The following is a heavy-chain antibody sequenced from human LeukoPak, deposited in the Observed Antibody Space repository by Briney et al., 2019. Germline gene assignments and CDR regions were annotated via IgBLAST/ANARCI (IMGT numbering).Heavy chain of an antibody. V-gene: IGHV1-8*01. Sequence: GASVKVSCKASGYTFTSYDINWVRQATGQGLEWMGWMNPNSGNTGYAQKFQGRVTMTRDTSTSTVYMELSSLRSEDTAVYYCARDQTPQQLVDYYYGMDVWGQGTTVTVSS. CDR1: GYTFTSYD. D-gene: IGHD6-13*01. J-gene: IGHJ6*02. CDR2: MNPNSGNT. CDR3: ARDQTPQQLVDYYYGMDV.